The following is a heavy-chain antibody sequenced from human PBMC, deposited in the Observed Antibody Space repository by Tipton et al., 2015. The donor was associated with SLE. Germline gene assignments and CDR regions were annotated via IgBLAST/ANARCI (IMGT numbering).Heavy chain of an antibody. D-gene: IGHD6-13*01. CDR2: IYYSGST. Sequence: GLVKPSETLSLTCTVSGDSISSSSYYWGWIRQPPGKGLEWIGSIYYSGSTYYNPSLKSRVTISVDTSKNQFSLKLSSVTAADTAVYYCANQYSSSWYYYYGMDVWGQGTTVTVSS. CDR3: ANQYSSSWYYYYGMDV. J-gene: IGHJ6*02. CDR1: GDSISSSSYY. V-gene: IGHV4-39*01.